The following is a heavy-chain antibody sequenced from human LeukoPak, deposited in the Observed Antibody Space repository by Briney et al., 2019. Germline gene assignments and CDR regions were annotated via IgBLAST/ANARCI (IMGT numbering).Heavy chain of an antibody. V-gene: IGHV1-69*05. Sequence: SVKVSCKASGGTFSMHGISWVRQAPGQGPEWMGRIIPIFGTVNYSQKFQGRVTITTDESTSTAYMELSSLRSEDTALYYCAREKQGTGLYGDYKVYYYYMDVWGKGTTVTVSS. J-gene: IGHJ6*03. CDR3: AREKQGTGLYGDYKVYYYYMDV. CDR1: GGTFSMHG. D-gene: IGHD4-17*01. CDR2: IIPIFGTV.